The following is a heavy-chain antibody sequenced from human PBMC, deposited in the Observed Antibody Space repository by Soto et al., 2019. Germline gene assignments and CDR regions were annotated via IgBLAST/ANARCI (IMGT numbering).Heavy chain of an antibody. D-gene: IGHD6-6*01. V-gene: IGHV1-3*01. J-gene: IGHJ4*02. CDR3: AGGKQLASCDY. CDR1: GYTFTSYA. Sequence: QVQLVQSGAEVKKPGASVKVSCKASGYTFTSYAMHWVRQAPGQRLEWMGWINAGNVNTKYSKKFQGRVTITRDTSARTAYMELSSLRSEDTAVYYCAGGKQLASCDYWGQGTLVTVSS. CDR2: INAGNVNT.